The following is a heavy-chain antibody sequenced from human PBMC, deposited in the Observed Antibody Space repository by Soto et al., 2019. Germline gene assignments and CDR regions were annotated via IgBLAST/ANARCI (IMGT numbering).Heavy chain of an antibody. J-gene: IGHJ4*02. Sequence: SETLSLTCTVSGGSITNTSYYWGWIRQPPGKGLEWMGSIYYSGTTYNNPSLKSRVTMSIDTSKNQFSLKLSSVAAADTAVYYCASDRLTKYGEGHLYYFDYWGQGALVTVSS. CDR3: ASDRLTKYGEGHLYYFDY. CDR1: GGSITNTSYY. V-gene: IGHV4-39*01. D-gene: IGHD3-3*01. CDR2: IYYSGTT.